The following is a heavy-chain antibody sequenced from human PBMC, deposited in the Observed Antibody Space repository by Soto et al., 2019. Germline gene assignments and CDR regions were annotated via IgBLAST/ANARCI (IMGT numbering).Heavy chain of an antibody. J-gene: IGHJ6*02. V-gene: IGHV4-59*08. CDR3: AIRPWGGMDV. D-gene: IGHD3-16*01. CDR2: IHYTGST. Sequence: QVQLQESGPGLVRPSETLSLTCTVSGDSISHYFWNWIRQAPGKGLEYIGHIHYTGSTKYNPSLKSRVTISLDKSKNQFSLKLSSVTAADTAVYYCAIRPWGGMDVWGQGTTVTVSS. CDR1: GDSISHYF.